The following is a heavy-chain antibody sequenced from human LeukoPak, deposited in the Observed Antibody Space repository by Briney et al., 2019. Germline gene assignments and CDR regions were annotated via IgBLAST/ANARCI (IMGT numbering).Heavy chain of an antibody. CDR1: GGSFSGYY. Sequence: SETLSLTCAVCGGSFSGYYWSWLRQPPGKGLEWIGEINHSGSTNYNPSLKSRVTISVDTSKDQFSLKLSSVTAADTAVYYCARVLLLWANWFDPWGQGTLVTVSS. CDR2: INHSGST. V-gene: IGHV4-34*01. D-gene: IGHD2-2*01. J-gene: IGHJ5*02. CDR3: ARVLLLWANWFDP.